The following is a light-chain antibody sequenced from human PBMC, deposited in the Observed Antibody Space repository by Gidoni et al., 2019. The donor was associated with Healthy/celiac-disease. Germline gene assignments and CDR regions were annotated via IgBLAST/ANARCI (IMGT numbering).Light chain of an antibody. Sequence: EIVLTQSPATLSLSPGERATLSCRASQSVSSYLAWYQQKPGQAPRLLIYDASNRATGIPARFSGSGSGTAFTLTIRSLEPEAFAVYYCQQRSNWPTFGPGTKVDIK. V-gene: IGKV3-11*01. CDR1: QSVSSY. CDR3: QQRSNWPT. CDR2: DAS. J-gene: IGKJ3*01.